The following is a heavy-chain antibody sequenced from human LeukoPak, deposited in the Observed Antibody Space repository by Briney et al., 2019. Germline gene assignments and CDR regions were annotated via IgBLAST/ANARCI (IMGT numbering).Heavy chain of an antibody. Sequence: GASVEVSCMASGYTFTGYYMHWVRQAPGQGLEWMGWINPNSGGTNYAQKFQGRVTMTRDTSISTAYMELSRLRSDDTAVYYCARGGLGGMTTVVLDAFDIWGQGTMVTVSS. D-gene: IGHD4-23*01. CDR3: ARGGLGGMTTVVLDAFDI. CDR2: INPNSGGT. CDR1: GYTFTGYY. V-gene: IGHV1-2*02. J-gene: IGHJ3*02.